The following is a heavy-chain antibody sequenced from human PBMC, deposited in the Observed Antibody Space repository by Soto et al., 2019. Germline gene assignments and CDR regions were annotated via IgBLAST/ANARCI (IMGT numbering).Heavy chain of an antibody. CDR1: GFTFGDYA. CDR2: IRSKAYGGTT. J-gene: IGHJ5*02. CDR3: TRVVLWFGELGWFDP. Sequence: GVLRLSCTASGFTFGDYAMSWFRQAPGKGLEWVGFIRSKAYGGTTEYAASVKGRFTISRDDSKSIAYLQMNSLKTEDTAVYYCTRVVLWFGELGWFDPWGQGTLVTVSS. D-gene: IGHD3-10*01. V-gene: IGHV3-49*03.